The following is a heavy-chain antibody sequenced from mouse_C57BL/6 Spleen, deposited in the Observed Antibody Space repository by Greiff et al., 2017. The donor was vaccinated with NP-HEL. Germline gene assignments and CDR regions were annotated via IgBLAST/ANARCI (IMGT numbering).Heavy chain of an antibody. CDR2: IDPENGDT. D-gene: IGHD2-5*01. J-gene: IGHJ4*01. CDR1: GFNIKDDY. V-gene: IGHV14-4*01. CDR3: TTGGAYYSNSNYDAMDY. Sequence: EVQLQESGAELVRPGASVKLSCTASGFNIKDDYMHWVKQRPEQGLEWIGWIDPENGDTEYASKFQGKATITADTSSNTAYRQLSSLTSEDTAVYYCTTGGAYYSNSNYDAMDYWGQGTSVTVSS.